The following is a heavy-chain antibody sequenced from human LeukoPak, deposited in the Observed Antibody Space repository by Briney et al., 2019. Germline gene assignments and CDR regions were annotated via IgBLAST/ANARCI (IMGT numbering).Heavy chain of an antibody. CDR2: INPNSGGT. Sequence: GASVKVSCKASGYTFTGYYMHWVRQAPGQGLEWMGWINPNSGGTNYAQKFQGRVTMTRDTSISTAYMELSRLRSDDTAVYYCARGGDYYGSGSYFVRYNWFDPWGQGTLVTVSS. J-gene: IGHJ5*02. V-gene: IGHV1-2*02. CDR1: GYTFTGYY. D-gene: IGHD3-10*01. CDR3: ARGGDYYGSGSYFVRYNWFDP.